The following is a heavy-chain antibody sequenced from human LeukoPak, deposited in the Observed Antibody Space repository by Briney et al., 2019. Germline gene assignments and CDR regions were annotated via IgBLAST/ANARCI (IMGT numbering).Heavy chain of an antibody. J-gene: IGHJ6*02. V-gene: IGHV3-33*01. Sequence: PGGSLRLSCAASGFTFSSYGMPWVRQAPGRGREWVAVIWYDGSNKYYADSVKGRFTISRDNSKNTLYLQMNSLRAEDTAVYYCARGPLLRYSRHYYYYGMDVWGQGTTVTVSS. D-gene: IGHD3-9*01. CDR2: IWYDGSNK. CDR1: GFTFSSYG. CDR3: ARGPLLRYSRHYYYYGMDV.